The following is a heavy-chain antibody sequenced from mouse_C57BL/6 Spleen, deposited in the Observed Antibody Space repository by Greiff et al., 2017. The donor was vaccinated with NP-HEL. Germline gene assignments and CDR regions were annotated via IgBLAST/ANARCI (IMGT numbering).Heavy chain of an antibody. D-gene: IGHD2-1*01. Sequence: QVQLQQSGAELVRPGSSVKLSCKASGYTFTSYWMHWVKQRPIQGLEWIGNIDPSDSEPHYNQKFKDKATLTVDKSSSTAYMQLSSLTSEDSAVYYCARTDYGNFYAMDYWGQGTSVTVSS. CDR3: ARTDYGNFYAMDY. J-gene: IGHJ4*01. V-gene: IGHV1-52*01. CDR1: GYTFTSYW. CDR2: IDPSDSEP.